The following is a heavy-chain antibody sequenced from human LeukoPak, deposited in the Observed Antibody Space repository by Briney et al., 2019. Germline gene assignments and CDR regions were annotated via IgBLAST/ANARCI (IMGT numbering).Heavy chain of an antibody. J-gene: IGHJ4*02. CDR1: GFTFSDYS. D-gene: IGHD3-10*01. CDR3: AKDSALLWFGEPDY. V-gene: IGHV3-30*02. Sequence: GGSLRLSCAASGFTFSDYSMHWVRQAPGKGLNWVAFIRYDGNNKYYADSVKGRFTISRDNSKNMLYLEMNSLSTEDTAVYYCAKDSALLWFGEPDYWGQGTLVTVSS. CDR2: IRYDGNNK.